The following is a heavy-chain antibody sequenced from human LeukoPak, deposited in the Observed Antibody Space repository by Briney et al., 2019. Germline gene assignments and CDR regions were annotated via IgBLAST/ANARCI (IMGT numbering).Heavy chain of an antibody. CDR1: GFTFDDYA. CDR3: ARGNRDSSGFYFYYGMDV. J-gene: IGHJ6*02. Sequence: GGSLRLSCAASGFTFDDYAMFWVRQAPGKGLEWVSGISWDSRNIGYAASVKGRFTTSRDNGKNSLYLQMNGLRPDDTALYYCARGNRDSSGFYFYYGMDVWGPGSTVTVSS. D-gene: IGHD6-19*01. CDR2: ISWDSRNI. V-gene: IGHV3-9*01.